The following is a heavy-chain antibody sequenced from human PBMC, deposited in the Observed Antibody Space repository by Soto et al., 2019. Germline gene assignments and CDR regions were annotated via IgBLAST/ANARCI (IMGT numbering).Heavy chain of an antibody. V-gene: IGHV3-21*01. CDR3: ARVGYSGSYHFDY. CDR1: GFTFSSYS. D-gene: IGHD1-26*01. CDR2: ISRSSYI. Sequence: EVQLVESGGGLVKPGGSLRLSCAASGFTFSSYSMNWVRQAPGKGLEWVSSISRSSYIYYADSVKVRFTISRDNAKIAMYLQMNSLRDEDTAVYYCARVGYSGSYHFDYWGRGSPVIVSS. J-gene: IGHJ4*02.